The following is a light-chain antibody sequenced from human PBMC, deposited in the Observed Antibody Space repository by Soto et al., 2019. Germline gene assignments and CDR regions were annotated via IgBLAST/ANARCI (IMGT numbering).Light chain of an antibody. J-gene: IGKJ4*01. CDR1: QGISSY. V-gene: IGKV1-8*01. CDR3: QKYNSAPLT. Sequence: AIRMTHSPSSLAASTGDRVTITSRASQGISSYLAWYQQKPGKAPKLLIYAASTLQSGVPSRFSGSGSGTDFTLTISCLQSEDFAAYYCQKYNSAPLTFGGGTKVDIK. CDR2: AAS.